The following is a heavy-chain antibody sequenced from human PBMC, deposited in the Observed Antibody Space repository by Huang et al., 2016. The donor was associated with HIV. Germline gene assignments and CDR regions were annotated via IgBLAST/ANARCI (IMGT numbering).Heavy chain of an antibody. CDR1: GGSVNSGYYY. V-gene: IGHV4-39*01. D-gene: IGHD3-16*01. CDR2: VLSGGNT. J-gene: IGHJ3*01. CDR3: ARLPFDYVWGTQRQTALDELDV. Sequence: QLQLQESGPGLVRPSETLSLTCSVSGGSVNSGYYYWGWIRQPPGKGLEWIASVLSGGNTFYNPSLKSRVSMPVDTSKKRFSLNLSSVTAADTAVYFCARLPFDYVWGTQRQTALDELDVWGQGTMVTVSS.